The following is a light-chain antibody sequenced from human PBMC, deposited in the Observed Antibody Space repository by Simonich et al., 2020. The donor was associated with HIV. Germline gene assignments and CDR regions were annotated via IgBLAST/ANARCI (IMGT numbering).Light chain of an antibody. CDR2: ARS. V-gene: IGKV3-15*01. J-gene: IGKJ5*01. CDR1: QSVNST. CDR3: QQYNTWVSIT. Sequence: EIVMTQSPATLSVSPGERATLSCRASQSVNSTVALYQTKPGQAPRLLIYARSTRATDSPARFSGSGSGTEFTLTISSIHSEDFAVYYCQQYNTWVSITFGQGTRLEMK.